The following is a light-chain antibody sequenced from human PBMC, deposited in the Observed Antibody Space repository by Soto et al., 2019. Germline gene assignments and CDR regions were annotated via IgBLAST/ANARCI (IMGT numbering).Light chain of an antibody. CDR1: SSDVGAYNY. J-gene: IGLJ2*01. Sequence: QSALTQPASVSGSPGQSITISCTGTSSDVGAYNYVSWYQQYPGRAPKVLIYNTSQRPSGVPDRFSGSKSGTSASLAISGLRSEDEADYYCAAWDDSLSAVVFGGGTKLTVL. CDR2: NTS. V-gene: IGLV2-14*03. CDR3: AAWDDSLSAVV.